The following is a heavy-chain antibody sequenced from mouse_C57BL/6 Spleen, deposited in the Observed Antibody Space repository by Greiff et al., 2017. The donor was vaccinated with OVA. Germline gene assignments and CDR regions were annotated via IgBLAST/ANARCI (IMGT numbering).Heavy chain of an antibody. CDR1: GFNITNSY. CDR2: IDPANGNT. J-gene: IGHJ4*01. CDR3: CRRGDSDNAIGD. Sequence: EVKLVESVAELVRPGASVKLSCTASGFNITNSYMHWVKQRPEQGLEWIGRIDPANGNTKYAPKFQGKATITADTSSNTAYLPLISLTSEDTAICDCCRRGDSDNAIGDWGQGTSVTLSS. V-gene: IGHV14-3*01.